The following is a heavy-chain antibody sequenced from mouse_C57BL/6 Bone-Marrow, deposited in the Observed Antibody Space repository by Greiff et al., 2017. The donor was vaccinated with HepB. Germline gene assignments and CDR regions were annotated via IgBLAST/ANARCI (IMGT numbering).Heavy chain of an antibody. D-gene: IGHD2-5*01. CDR3: ASYSNYPAY. CDR2: INPSTGGT. CDR1: GYSFTGYY. V-gene: IGHV1-42*01. Sequence: VQLQQSGPELVKPGASVKISCKASGYSFTGYYMNWVKQSPEKSLEWIGEINPSTGGTTYNQKFKAKATLTVDKSSSTAYMQLKSLTSEDSAVYYCASYSNYPAYCGQGTLATVSA. J-gene: IGHJ3*01.